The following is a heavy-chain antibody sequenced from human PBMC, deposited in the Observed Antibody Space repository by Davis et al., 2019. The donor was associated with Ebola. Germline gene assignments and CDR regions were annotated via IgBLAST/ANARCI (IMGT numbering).Heavy chain of an antibody. V-gene: IGHV1-18*01. CDR3: ARGRSSSRWAFDI. CDR1: GYTFSSYG. D-gene: IGHD6-13*01. Sequence: ASVKVSCKASGYTFSSYGITWVRQAPGQGLEWMGWISGDNGNTKYAQKLQGRVTMTTDTSARTAYMELRSLRSDDTAVYYCARGRSSSRWAFDIWGQGTMVTVSS. J-gene: IGHJ3*02. CDR2: ISGDNGNT.